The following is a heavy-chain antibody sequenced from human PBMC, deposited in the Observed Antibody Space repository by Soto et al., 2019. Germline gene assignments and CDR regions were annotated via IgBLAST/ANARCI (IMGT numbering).Heavy chain of an antibody. D-gene: IGHD3-10*01. Sequence: QVQLVESGGGVVQPGRSLRLACATSGFTFSSYNIHWVRQAPGKGLEWVALISYDGNKKYYADSVKGRFTISRDNSKNTLYLQMNSLPVEDTAMYYCAKDPRGSGFYYTYYFDYWGQGNLVTVSS. V-gene: IGHV3-30*18. CDR3: AKDPRGSGFYYTYYFDY. CDR1: GFTFSSYN. CDR2: ISYDGNKK. J-gene: IGHJ4*02.